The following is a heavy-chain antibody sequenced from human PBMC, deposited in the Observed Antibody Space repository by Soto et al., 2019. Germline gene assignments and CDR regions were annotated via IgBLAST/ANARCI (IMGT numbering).Heavy chain of an antibody. CDR3: ARSYYXDSSGHPGYYGMDV. V-gene: IGHV1-46*01. CDR1: GYTFTSYY. CDR2: INPSGGST. Sequence: ASVKVSCKASGYTFTSYYMHWVRQAPGQGLEWMGIINPSGGSTSYAQKFQGRVTMTRDTSTSTVYMELSSLRSEDTAVYYCARSYYXDSSGHPGYYGMDVWGQGTTVTVS. D-gene: IGHD3-22*01. J-gene: IGHJ6*02.